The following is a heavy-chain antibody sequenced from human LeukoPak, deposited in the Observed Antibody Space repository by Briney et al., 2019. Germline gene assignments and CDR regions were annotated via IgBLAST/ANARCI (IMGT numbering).Heavy chain of an antibody. J-gene: IGHJ4*02. CDR1: GGSISSSSYH. V-gene: IGHV4-39*01. Sequence: PSETLSLTCTVSGGSISSSSYHWGWIRQSPGKGLEWIGSIYYSGSAYYNPSLKSRLTISVHTSKNQFSLKLSSVTAADTAVYYCARCISMVRGVIRPPDYWGQGTLVTVSS. CDR3: ARCISMVRGVIRPPDY. D-gene: IGHD3-10*01. CDR2: IYYSGSA.